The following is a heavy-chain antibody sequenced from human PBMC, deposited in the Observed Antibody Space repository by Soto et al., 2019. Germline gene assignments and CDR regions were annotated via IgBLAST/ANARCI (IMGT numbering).Heavy chain of an antibody. V-gene: IGHV4-39*01. CDR3: ARPSPSGCSGGSCYSPYNWFDP. J-gene: IGHJ5*02. D-gene: IGHD2-15*01. CDR1: GGSISSSSYY. CDR2: IYYSGST. Sequence: SETLSLTCTVSGGSISSSSYYWGWIRQPPGKGLEWIGSIYYSGSTYYNPSLKSRVTISVDTSKNQFSLKLSSVTAADTAVYYCARPSPSGCSGGSCYSPYNWFDPGGQGTLVTVP.